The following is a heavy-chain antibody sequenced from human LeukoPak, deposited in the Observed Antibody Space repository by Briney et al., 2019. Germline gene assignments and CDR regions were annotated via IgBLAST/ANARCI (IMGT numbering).Heavy chain of an antibody. D-gene: IGHD2-15*01. CDR2: IYYSGST. CDR1: GGSISSYY. V-gene: IGHV4-59*01. Sequence: PSETLSLTCTVSGGSISSYYWSWIRQPPGKGLEWIGYIYYSGSTNYNPSLKSRVTISVDTSKNQFSLKLSSVTAADTAVYYCARDLYCSGASCHDLWGQGTLVTVSS. J-gene: IGHJ4*02. CDR3: ARDLYCSGASCHDL.